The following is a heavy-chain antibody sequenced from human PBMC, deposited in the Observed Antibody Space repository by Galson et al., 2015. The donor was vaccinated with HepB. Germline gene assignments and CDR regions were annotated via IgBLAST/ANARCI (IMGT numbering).Heavy chain of an antibody. D-gene: IGHD3-10*01. CDR1: GFTFSRYW. V-gene: IGHV3-7*03. J-gene: IGHJ6*02. CDR2: IKEDGSEK. CDR3: ARVSLWFADRYAMDV. Sequence: SLRLSCAASGFTFSRYWMTWVRQAPGKGLEWVANIKEDGSEKYYVDSMKGRFIISRDNAENSLYLEMNSLRVEDTAVYYCARVSLWFADRYAMDVWGQGTTVTVSS.